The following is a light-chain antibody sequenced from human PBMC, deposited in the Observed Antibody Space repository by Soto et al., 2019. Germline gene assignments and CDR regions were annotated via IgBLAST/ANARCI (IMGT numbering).Light chain of an antibody. CDR3: CSYAGSSTQSYV. CDR2: EVS. CDR1: SSDVGGYNY. J-gene: IGLJ1*01. V-gene: IGLV2-11*01. Sequence: QSVLTRPRSVSGSPGQSVTISCTGTSSDVGGYNYVSWYQQHPGKAPKVIIYEVSKRPSGVSDRFSGSKSGNTASLMISGLQAEDQADYYCCSYAGSSTQSYVFGSGTKVTVL.